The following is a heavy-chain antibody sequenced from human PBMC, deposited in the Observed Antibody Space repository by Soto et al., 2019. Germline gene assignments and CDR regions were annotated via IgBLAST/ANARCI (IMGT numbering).Heavy chain of an antibody. CDR3: ARPFDTSNWYDF. D-gene: IGHD2-2*01. CDR1: GYIFTSYW. CDR2: IYPEDSDT. Sequence: AESLKIACKASGYIFTSYWIRWLLQMPGKGLELMGIIYPEDSDTRYSPSFRGQVTISADKSISTAYLQWSSLRASDTAMYYCARPFDTSNWYDFWGQGTLVTVSS. V-gene: IGHV5-51*01. J-gene: IGHJ5*01.